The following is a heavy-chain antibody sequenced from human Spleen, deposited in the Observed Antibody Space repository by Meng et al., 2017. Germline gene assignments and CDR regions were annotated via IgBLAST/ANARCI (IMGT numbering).Heavy chain of an antibody. V-gene: IGHV1-18*01. CDR3: AKGTPGRSYCDY. D-gene: IGHD3-10*01. J-gene: IGHJ4*02. CDR2: LGAHPGDT. Sequence: QRLQSGPEVKQPGASLKVSCKASDYTFIGYGVCWVRQAPGQGLEWMAWLGAHPGDTSFAPKFLGRVTVTADTATATAYMELRSLRSDDTAVYYCAKGTPGRSYCDYWGLGTLVTVSS. CDR1: DYTFIGYG.